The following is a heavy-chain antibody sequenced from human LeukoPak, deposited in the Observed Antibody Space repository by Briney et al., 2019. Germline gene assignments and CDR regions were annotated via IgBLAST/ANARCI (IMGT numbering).Heavy chain of an antibody. J-gene: IGHJ5*02. CDR2: INPNSGGT. D-gene: IGHD6-13*01. Sequence: GASVKVSCKASGYTFTGYHMHWVRQAPGQGLEWMGWINPNSGGTNYAQKFQGRVTMTRDTSISTAYMELSRLRSDDTAVYYCARSPFIAAARGWFDPWGQGTLVTVSS. CDR3: ARSPFIAAARGWFDP. CDR1: GYTFTGYH. V-gene: IGHV1-2*02.